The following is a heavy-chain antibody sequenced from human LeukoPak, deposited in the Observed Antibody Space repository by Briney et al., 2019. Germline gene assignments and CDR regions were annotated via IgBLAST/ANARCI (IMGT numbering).Heavy chain of an antibody. CDR2: IDPKTGNQ. D-gene: IGHD2-8*01. Sequence: GASVKVSCKASGYSFRDYWMHWVRQAPGQGLEWMGWIDPKTGNQNYAQKIQGRVTMTSDTSITTFYMELSRLTSDDTAVYYCARGGFHHGFDFWGQGTVVTVSS. CDR1: GYSFRDYW. V-gene: IGHV1-2*02. CDR3: ARGGFHHGFDF. J-gene: IGHJ4*02.